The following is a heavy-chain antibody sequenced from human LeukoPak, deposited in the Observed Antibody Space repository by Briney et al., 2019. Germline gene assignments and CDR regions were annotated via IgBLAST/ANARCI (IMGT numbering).Heavy chain of an antibody. V-gene: IGHV4-61*01. CDR3: ARRLAAAGTPLNWFDP. D-gene: IGHD6-13*01. J-gene: IGHJ5*02. CDR1: GGSISISNYY. CDR2: IYYSGTS. Sequence: SETLSLTCTVSGGSISISNYYWSWIRQPPGKGLEWIGYIYYSGTSNHNPSLKSRVTISADTSKNQFSLNLSSVTAADTAVYYCARRLAAAGTPLNWFDPWGQGTLVTVSS.